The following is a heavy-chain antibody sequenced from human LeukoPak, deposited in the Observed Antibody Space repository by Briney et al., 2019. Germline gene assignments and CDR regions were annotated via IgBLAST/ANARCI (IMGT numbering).Heavy chain of an antibody. D-gene: IGHD2-2*02. Sequence: GESLKISCKGSGYIFTSYWIGWVRQMPGKGLEWMGIIYPGDSDTRYSPSFQGQVTISADKSISTAYLQWSSLKASDTAMYYCARQYCSSTSCYTSADYWGQGTLVTVSS. CDR3: ARQYCSSTSCYTSADY. CDR1: GYIFTSYW. V-gene: IGHV5-51*01. CDR2: IYPGDSDT. J-gene: IGHJ4*02.